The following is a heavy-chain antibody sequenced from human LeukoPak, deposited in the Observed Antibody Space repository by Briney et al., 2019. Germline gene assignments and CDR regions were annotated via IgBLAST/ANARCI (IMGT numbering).Heavy chain of an antibody. CDR3: ARAGSGWYLNYFDS. J-gene: IGHJ4*02. CDR1: GGSINSDDYY. D-gene: IGHD6-19*01. V-gene: IGHV4-39*07. CDR2: IYYSRST. Sequence: SETLSLTCTVSGGSINSDDYYWGWIRQPQGEGLEWIGSIYYSRSTFYNPSLRSRVTISIDTSKNHFSLRLSSVTAADTAVYYCARAGSGWYLNYFDSWGQGILVTVSS.